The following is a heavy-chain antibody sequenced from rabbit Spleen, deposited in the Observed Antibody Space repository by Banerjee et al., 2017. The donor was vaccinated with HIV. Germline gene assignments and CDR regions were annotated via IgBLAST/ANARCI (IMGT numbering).Heavy chain of an antibody. V-gene: IGHV1S45*01. Sequence: QEQLEESGGDLVKPGASLTLSCTASGVSFSSSSYMCWVRQAPGKGLEWIACIDAGYSGFTYFATWAKGRFTISKTSSTMVTLQLTRLTAADTATYFCARDTSSSFSSYGMDLWGPGTLVTVS. CDR3: ARDTSSSFSSYGMDL. J-gene: IGHJ6*01. CDR1: GVSFSSSSY. D-gene: IGHD1-1*01. CDR2: IDAGYSGFT.